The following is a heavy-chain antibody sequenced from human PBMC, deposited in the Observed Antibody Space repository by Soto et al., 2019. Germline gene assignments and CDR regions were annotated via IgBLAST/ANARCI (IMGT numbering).Heavy chain of an antibody. J-gene: IGHJ6*03. CDR1: GGSFSGYY. Sequence: PSETLSLTCAVYGGSFSGYYWSWIRQPPGKGLEWIGEINHSGSTNYNPSLKSRVTISVDTSKNQFSLKLSSVTAADTAVYYCARGGYIVVVPAATRIYMDVWGKGTTVTVSS. D-gene: IGHD2-2*01. V-gene: IGHV4-34*01. CDR2: INHSGST. CDR3: ARGGYIVVVPAATRIYMDV.